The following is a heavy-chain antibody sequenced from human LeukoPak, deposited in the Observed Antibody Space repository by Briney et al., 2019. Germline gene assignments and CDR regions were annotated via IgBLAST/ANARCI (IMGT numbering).Heavy chain of an antibody. CDR2: ISSSSSYI. CDR1: GFTFSSYS. V-gene: IGHV3-21*01. J-gene: IGHJ3*02. CDR3: ARDEYSLDAFDI. Sequence: GGSLRLSCAASGFTFSSYSMNWVRQAPGKGLEWVSSISSSSSYIYYADSVKGRFTISRDNAKNSLYLQMNSLRAEDTAVYYCARDEYSLDAFDIWGQGTMVTVSS. D-gene: IGHD2-21*01.